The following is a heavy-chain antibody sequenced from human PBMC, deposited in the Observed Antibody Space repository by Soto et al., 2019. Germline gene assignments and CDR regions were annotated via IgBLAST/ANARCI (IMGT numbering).Heavy chain of an antibody. CDR2: ISGSGGRT. D-gene: IGHD3-9*01. Sequence: LRLSCAVSGFTFSSYALSWVRQAPGKGLEWVSTISGSGGRTYYADSVKGRFTISRDNSKNTLYVQMNGLRAEDTAVYYCAKEPYNDIWTTYYRGVYGMDAWGQGTKGTVSS. CDR3: AKEPYNDIWTTYYRGVYGMDA. J-gene: IGHJ6*02. V-gene: IGHV3-23*01. CDR1: GFTFSSYA.